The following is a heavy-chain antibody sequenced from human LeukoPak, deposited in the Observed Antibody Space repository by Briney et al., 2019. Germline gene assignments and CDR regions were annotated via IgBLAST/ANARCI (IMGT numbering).Heavy chain of an antibody. D-gene: IGHD3-3*01. J-gene: IGHJ4*02. CDR3: ASLYYDFWSGYYSPDY. CDR1: GFTFSSYW. Sequence: GGSLRLSCAASGFTFSSYWMPWVRQAPGKGLVWVSRINSDGSSTSYADSVKGRFTISRDNAKNTLYLQMNSLRAEDTAVYYCASLYYDFWSGYYSPDYWGQGTLVTVSS. V-gene: IGHV3-74*01. CDR2: INSDGSST.